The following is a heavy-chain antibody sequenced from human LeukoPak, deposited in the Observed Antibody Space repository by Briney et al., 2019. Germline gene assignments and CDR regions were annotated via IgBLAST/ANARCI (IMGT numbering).Heavy chain of an antibody. D-gene: IGHD2-15*01. CDR3: VADCSGGSCYSGFDY. CDR2: FDPEDGET. J-gene: IGHJ4*02. CDR1: GSTLTELS. Sequence: GASVKLSCKVSGSTLTELSMHWVRQAPGKGLEWMGGFDPEDGETIYAQKFQGRVTMTEDTSTDTAYMELSSLRSEDTAVYYCVADCSGGSCYSGFDYWGQGTLVTVSS. V-gene: IGHV1-24*01.